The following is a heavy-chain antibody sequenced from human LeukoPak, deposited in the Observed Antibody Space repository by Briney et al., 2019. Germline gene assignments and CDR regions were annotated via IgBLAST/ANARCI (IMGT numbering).Heavy chain of an antibody. Sequence: SVKVSCKASGGTFSSYAISWVRQAPGQGLEWMGRIIPILGIANYAQKFQGRVTMTRDTSISTAYMELSRLRSDDTAVYYCARDSDYYYGSGSYYPEYYFDYWGQGTLVTVSS. CDR1: GGTFSSYA. V-gene: IGHV1-69*04. J-gene: IGHJ4*02. D-gene: IGHD3-10*01. CDR3: ARDSDYYYGSGSYYPEYYFDY. CDR2: IIPILGIA.